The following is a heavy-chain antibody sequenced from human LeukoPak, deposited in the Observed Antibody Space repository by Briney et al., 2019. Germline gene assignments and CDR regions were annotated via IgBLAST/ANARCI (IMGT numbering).Heavy chain of an antibody. CDR1: GFTFSSYN. D-gene: IGHD4-11*01. Sequence: PEGSLRPSCAASGFTFSSYNMNWVRQAPGKGLEWVSSISYSSSYVYYADSVKGRFTISRDNAKNSLYLQMNSLRAEDTAVYYCAQGTYSDYYYFYGVDVWGLGTTVTVSS. J-gene: IGHJ6*02. CDR3: AQGTYSDYYYFYGVDV. V-gene: IGHV3-21*01. CDR2: ISYSSSYV.